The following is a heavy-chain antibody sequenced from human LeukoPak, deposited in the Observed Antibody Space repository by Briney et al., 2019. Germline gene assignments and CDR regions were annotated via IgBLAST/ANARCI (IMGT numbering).Heavy chain of an antibody. CDR2: ISDDGSNK. V-gene: IGHV3-30*18. Sequence: AGSLRLSCAASGFTFSRYGLPWVRQAPGKGLEWVAVISDDGSNKYYADSVKGRITISRDNSKNTLYLQMNSLGAEDTAVYYCSKTRAATDEIPHDYWGQGTLVTVSS. D-gene: IGHD2-15*01. CDR3: SKTRAATDEIPHDY. CDR1: GFTFSRYG. J-gene: IGHJ4*02.